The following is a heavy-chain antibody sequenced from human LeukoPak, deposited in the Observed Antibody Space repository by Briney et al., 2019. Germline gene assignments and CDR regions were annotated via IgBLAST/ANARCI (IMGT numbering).Heavy chain of an antibody. CDR2: ISSSSTI. CDR1: DFTFSTYN. Sequence: GGSLRLSCAASDFTFSTYNMHWVRQAPGKGLEWVSYISSSSTIYYADSVKGRFTISRDNAKNSLYLQMNSLRAEDTAVYYCARGAYYYEDWGQGTLVTVSS. J-gene: IGHJ4*02. V-gene: IGHV3-69-1*01. D-gene: IGHD3-22*01. CDR3: ARGAYYYED.